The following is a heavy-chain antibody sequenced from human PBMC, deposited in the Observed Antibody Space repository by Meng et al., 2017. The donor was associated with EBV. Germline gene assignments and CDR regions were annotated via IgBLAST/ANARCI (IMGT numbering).Heavy chain of an antibody. J-gene: IGHJ4*02. CDR1: GYTFTKFA. CDR3: ARDGHSSNFFDS. D-gene: IGHD6-13*01. V-gene: IGHV7-4-1*02. Sequence: QVQLVQSGSELKKPGASVRVSCKASGYTFTKFAMNWVRQAPGQGLEWMGWINTKTGNPTYGPAFTGRLVFSFDSSVDTAYLQISSLKAEDTAVYFCARDGHSSNFFDSWDQGNLGTVSS. CDR2: INTKTGNP.